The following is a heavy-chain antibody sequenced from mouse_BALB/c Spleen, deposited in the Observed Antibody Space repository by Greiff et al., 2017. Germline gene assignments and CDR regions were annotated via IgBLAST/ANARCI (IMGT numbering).Heavy chain of an antibody. D-gene: IGHD1-1*01. CDR2: ISSGSSTI. Sequence: DVKLVESGGGLVQPGGSRKLSCAASGFTFSSFGMHWVRQAPEKGLEWVAYISSGSSTIYYADTVKGRFTISRDNPKNTLFLQMTSLRSEDTAMYYCARKGYGSSYGAMDYWGQGTSVTVSS. CDR3: ARKGYGSSYGAMDY. CDR1: GFTFSSFG. V-gene: IGHV5-17*02. J-gene: IGHJ4*01.